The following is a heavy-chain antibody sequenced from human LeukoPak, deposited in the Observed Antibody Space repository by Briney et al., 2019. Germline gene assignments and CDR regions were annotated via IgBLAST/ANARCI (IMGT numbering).Heavy chain of an antibody. V-gene: IGHV3-23*01. Sequence: GGSLRLSCTASGFIFDTHTLTWVRQAPGKGLEWAASISGSGDSTNYGDPVKGRFTISRDNFKRTVHLEMSNLRADDTAMYYCVRRAAVRGMDFWGLGTTVIVSS. J-gene: IGHJ6*02. D-gene: IGHD1-14*01. CDR2: ISGSGDST. CDR3: VRRAAVRGMDF. CDR1: GFIFDTHT.